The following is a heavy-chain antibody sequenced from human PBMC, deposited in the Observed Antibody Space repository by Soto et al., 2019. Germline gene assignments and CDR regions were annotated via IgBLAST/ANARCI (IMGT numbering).Heavy chain of an antibody. CDR2: ISAHNGNT. CDR3: ARGSYISSWYSLDY. V-gene: IGHV1-18*04. J-gene: IGHJ4*02. Sequence: ASVKVSCKASGYTFTSYGISWVRQAPGQGLEWMGWISAHNGNTDYAQKFQGRVTMTTDASTSTASMELRSLRSDDTAVYYCARGSYISSWYSLDYWGQGTLVTVSS. CDR1: GYTFTSYG. D-gene: IGHD6-13*01.